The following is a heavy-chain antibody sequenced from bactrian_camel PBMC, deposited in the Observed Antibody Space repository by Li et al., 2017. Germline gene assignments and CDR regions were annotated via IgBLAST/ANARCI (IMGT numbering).Heavy chain of an antibody. CDR2: ISRDDVT. J-gene: IGHJ6*01. D-gene: IGHD2*01. CDR3: AAASMYCYSTVLNAAVFRY. Sequence: QVQLVESGGGSVQSGGSLRLSCVASAFTFGTYCMGWFRQAPGKEREGVAVISRDDVTVYTDSAKGRFTISKDKVKNTLYLQMNSLKPEDTAIYYCAAASMYCYSTVLNAAVFRYWGQGTQVTVS. CDR1: AFTFGTYC. V-gene: IGHV3S55*01.